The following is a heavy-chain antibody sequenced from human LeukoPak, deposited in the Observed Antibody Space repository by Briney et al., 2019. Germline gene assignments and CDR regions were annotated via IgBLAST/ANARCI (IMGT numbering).Heavy chain of an antibody. D-gene: IGHD1/OR15-1a*01. CDR3: ARDSATTREEYFDL. V-gene: IGHV4-30-2*01. Sequence: SQTLSLTCTVSGGSISSGGYYWSWIRQPPGRGLEWIGYIYHSGSTYYNPSLKSRVTISVDTSKNQLSLKLTPVTAADTAVYYCARDSATTREEYFDLWGRGTLVTVSS. J-gene: IGHJ2*01. CDR1: GGSISSGGYY. CDR2: IYHSGST.